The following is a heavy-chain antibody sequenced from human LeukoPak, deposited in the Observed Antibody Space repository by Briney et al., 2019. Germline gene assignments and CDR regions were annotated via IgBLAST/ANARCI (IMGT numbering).Heavy chain of an antibody. CDR2: ITASGAAT. Sequence: GGSLRLSCAVSGFTFYNYGMSWVRQAPGKGLEWVSAITASGAATYIADSVKGRFVISRDNSKNTLYLQMNSLRAEDTAVYFYAKDSLVATSHFDSWGRGTLVTVSS. J-gene: IGHJ4*02. D-gene: IGHD5-12*01. CDR3: AKDSLVATSHFDS. V-gene: IGHV3-23*01. CDR1: GFTFYNYG.